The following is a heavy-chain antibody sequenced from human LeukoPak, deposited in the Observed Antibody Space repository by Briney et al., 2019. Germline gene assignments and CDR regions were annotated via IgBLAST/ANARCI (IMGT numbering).Heavy chain of an antibody. V-gene: IGHV1-24*01. Sequence: ASVKVSCKVSGYTLTELSMHWVRQAPGKRLEWMGGFDPEDGETIYAQKFQGRVTMTEDTSTDTAYMELSSLRSEDTAVYYCATAHFATVTTGLDYWGQGTLVTVSS. J-gene: IGHJ4*02. CDR3: ATAHFATVTTGLDY. CDR2: FDPEDGET. CDR1: GYTLTELS. D-gene: IGHD4-17*01.